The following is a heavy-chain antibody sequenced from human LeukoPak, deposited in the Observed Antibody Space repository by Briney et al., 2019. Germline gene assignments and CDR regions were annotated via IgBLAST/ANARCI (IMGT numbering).Heavy chain of an antibody. D-gene: IGHD4-23*01. V-gene: IGHV3-30*02. CDR3: AHYGGIDY. CDR1: GFTFSSYA. J-gene: IGHJ4*02. CDR2: IRYDGSNK. Sequence: PGGSLRLSCAASGFTFSSYAMSWVRQAPGKGLEWVAFIRYDGSNKYYADSVKGRFTISRDNSKNTLYLQMNSLRAEDTAVYYCAHYGGIDYWGQGTLVTVSS.